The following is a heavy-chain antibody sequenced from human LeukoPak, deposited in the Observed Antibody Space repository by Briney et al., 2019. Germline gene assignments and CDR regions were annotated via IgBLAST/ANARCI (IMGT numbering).Heavy chain of an antibody. CDR1: DGSISSYY. D-gene: IGHD6-19*01. V-gene: IGHV4-59*12. Sequence: SETLSLTCTVSDGSISSYYWSWIRQPPGKGLEWIGYIYYSGSTNYNPSVKSRVTISVDTSKNQFSLQLNSVTPEDTAVYYCARVSVDSNGWYANWFDPWGQGTLVTVSS. J-gene: IGHJ5*02. CDR2: IYYSGST. CDR3: ARVSVDSNGWYANWFDP.